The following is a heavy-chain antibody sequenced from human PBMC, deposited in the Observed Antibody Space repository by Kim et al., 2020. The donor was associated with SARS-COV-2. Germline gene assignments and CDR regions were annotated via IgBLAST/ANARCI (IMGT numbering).Heavy chain of an antibody. CDR2: ISAYNGNT. V-gene: IGHV1-18*01. D-gene: IGHD2-8*01. J-gene: IGHJ6*02. CDR1: GYTFTSYG. CDR3: ARDRGIVLMVYANPYYYYGMDV. Sequence: ASVKVSCKASGYTFTSYGISWVRQAPGQGLEWMGWISAYNGNTNYAQKLQGRVTMTTDTSTSTAYMELRSLRSDDTAVYYCARDRGIVLMVYANPYYYYGMDVWGQGTTVTVSS.